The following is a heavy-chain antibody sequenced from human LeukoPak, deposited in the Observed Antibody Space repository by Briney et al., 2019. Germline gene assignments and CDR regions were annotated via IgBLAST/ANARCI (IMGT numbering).Heavy chain of an antibody. V-gene: IGHV3-30*18. D-gene: IGHD3-22*01. CDR3: AKDTTTMIVVVIIDY. J-gene: IGHJ4*02. CDR1: GFTFSSYG. CDR2: ISYDGSNK. Sequence: GGSLRLSCAASGFTFSSYGMHWVRQAPGKGLEWVAVISYDGSNKYYADSVKGRFTISRDNSKNTLYLQMNSLRAEDTAVYYCAKDTTTMIVVVIIDYWGQGTLVTVSS.